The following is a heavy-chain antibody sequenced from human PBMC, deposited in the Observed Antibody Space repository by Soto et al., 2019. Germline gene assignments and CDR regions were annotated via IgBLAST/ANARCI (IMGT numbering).Heavy chain of an antibody. CDR2: ISSSSSTI. V-gene: IGHV3-48*04. CDR1: GFTFSSYS. J-gene: IGHJ4*02. Sequence: GGSLRLSCAASGFTFSSYSMNWVRQAPGKGLEWVSYISSSSSTIYYADSVKGRFTISRDNAKNSLYLQMNSLRAEDTAVYYCARDYTGSDPSFDYWGQGTLVTVAS. CDR3: ARDYTGSDPSFDY. D-gene: IGHD3-16*01.